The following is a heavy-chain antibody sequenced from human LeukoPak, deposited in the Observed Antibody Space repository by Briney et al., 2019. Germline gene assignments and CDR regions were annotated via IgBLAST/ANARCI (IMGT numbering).Heavy chain of an antibody. CDR2: ISYDGSNK. CDR3: AKDSEIAAAGSYWYFDL. CDR1: GXTFRSYD. J-gene: IGHJ2*01. D-gene: IGHD6-13*01. Sequence: PGGSLRLSCAASGXTFRSYDVHWVRQAPGKGQQWVAVISYDGSNKYHTDSVKGRFTISRDNSKNTLYLQMNSLRAEDTAVYYCAKDSEIAAAGSYWYFDLWGRGTLVTVSS. V-gene: IGHV3-30*18.